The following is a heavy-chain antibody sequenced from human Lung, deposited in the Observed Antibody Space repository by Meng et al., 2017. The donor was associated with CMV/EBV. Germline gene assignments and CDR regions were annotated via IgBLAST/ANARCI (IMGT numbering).Heavy chain of an antibody. D-gene: IGHD7-27*01. J-gene: IGHJ6*02. CDR3: SITGEPNYYYYYGRDV. V-gene: IGHV3-49*04. CDR2: IRSKAYGGTT. Sequence: GESLKISCTASGFTFGDYAMSWVRQAPGKGLEWVGFIRSKAYGGTTEYAASVKGRFTISRDDSKSIAYLQMNSLKTEDTAVYYCSITGEPNYYYYYGRDVWGQGTTVXVSS. CDR1: GFTFGDYA.